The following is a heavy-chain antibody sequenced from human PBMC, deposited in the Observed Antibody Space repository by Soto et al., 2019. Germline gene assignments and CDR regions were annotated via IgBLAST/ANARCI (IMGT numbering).Heavy chain of an antibody. CDR3: ARVEQWLVHWFDP. J-gene: IGHJ5*02. CDR1: GGTFSSYA. V-gene: IGHV1-69*06. D-gene: IGHD6-19*01. Sequence: SVKVSCKAPGGTFSSYAISWVRQAPGQGLEWMGGIIPIFGTANYAQKFQGRVTITADKSTSTAYMELSSLRSEDTAVYYCARVEQWLVHWFDPWGHGTLVTVSS. CDR2: IIPIFGTA.